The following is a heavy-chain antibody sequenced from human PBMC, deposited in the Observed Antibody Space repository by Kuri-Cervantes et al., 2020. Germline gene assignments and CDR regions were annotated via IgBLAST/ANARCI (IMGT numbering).Heavy chain of an antibody. D-gene: IGHD3-10*01. CDR3: AKDIGGSGSYYTWADAFDI. Sequence: GESLKISCAASHFTFSNFAMTWVRHSPGTGFQWVSTVTASGNYQYHSDSVKGRFTVSRDNAKNMVYLQMSGLRAEDAALYYCAKDIGGSGSYYTWADAFDIWGQGTMVTVSS. CDR2: VTASGNYQ. J-gene: IGHJ3*02. V-gene: IGHV3-23*01. CDR1: HFTFSNFA.